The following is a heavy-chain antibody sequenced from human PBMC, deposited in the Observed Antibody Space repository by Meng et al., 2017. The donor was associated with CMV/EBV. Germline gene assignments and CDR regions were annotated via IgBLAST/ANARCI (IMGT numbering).Heavy chain of an antibody. CDR1: GFTFSSYW. V-gene: IGHV3-7*01. Sequence: GGSLRLSCAASGFTFSSYWMSRVRQAPGKGLEWVANIKQDGSEKYYVDSVKGRFTISRDNAKNSLYLQMNSLRAEDTAVYYCARGTKYHLRRWFDYWGQGTLVTVSS. D-gene: IGHD2-2*01. J-gene: IGHJ4*02. CDR3: ARGTKYHLRRWFDY. CDR2: IKQDGSEK.